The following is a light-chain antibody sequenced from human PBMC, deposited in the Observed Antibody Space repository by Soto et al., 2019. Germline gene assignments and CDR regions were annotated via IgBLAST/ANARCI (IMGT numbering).Light chain of an antibody. Sequence: QSVLTQPTSASGTPGQRVTISCSGSSSNIGSNSVNWYQQLPGTAPKLLMYSSNQRPSGVPDRFSGSKSGTSASLAISGLQSEDEADYYCAAWDESLNSVVFGGGTKLTVL. J-gene: IGLJ3*02. CDR2: SSN. CDR3: AAWDESLNSVV. CDR1: SSNIGSNS. V-gene: IGLV1-44*01.